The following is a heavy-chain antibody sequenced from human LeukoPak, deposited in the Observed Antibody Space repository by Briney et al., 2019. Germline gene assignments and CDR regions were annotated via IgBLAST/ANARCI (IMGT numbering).Heavy chain of an antibody. D-gene: IGHD4-17*01. CDR2: LYFNGGT. Sequence: SSETLSLTCTVSGGSISRSSYYWGWIRQPPGKGLEWIGSLYFNGGTYYNSSLRSRVTISVDTSKNQFSLKLSSVTAADTAVYYCARRKYYGDLDYWGQGTLVTVSS. J-gene: IGHJ4*02. CDR3: ARRKYYGDLDY. CDR1: GGSISRSSYY. V-gene: IGHV4-39*07.